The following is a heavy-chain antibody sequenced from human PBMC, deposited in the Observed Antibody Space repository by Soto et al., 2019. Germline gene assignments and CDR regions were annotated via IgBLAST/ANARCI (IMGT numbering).Heavy chain of an antibody. CDR3: VREKVVLEDSGYDYNGMDV. CDR1: GLNVTKNF. D-gene: IGHD2-15*01. V-gene: IGHV3-53*01. Sequence: ELQLVESGGGLIQPGGSLRLSCAASGLNVTKNFMTWVRQPPGKGLEWVSVMFSGGHTDYADSVKGRFTIFRDNSKNTVFLQMNSLSAEDTAMYYCVREKVVLEDSGYDYNGMDVWGQGTAVTVSS. CDR2: MFSGGHT. J-gene: IGHJ6*02.